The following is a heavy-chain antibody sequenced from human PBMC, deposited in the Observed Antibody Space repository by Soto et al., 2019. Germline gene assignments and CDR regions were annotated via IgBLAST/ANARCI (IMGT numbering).Heavy chain of an antibody. V-gene: IGHV4-30-2*01. Sequence: SETLSLTCAVSGGSISSGGYSWSWIRQPPGKGLEWIGYIYHSGSTYYNPSLKRRVTISVDRSKNQFSLKLSSVTAADTAVYYCARAYSSGWLDYWGQGTLVTVSS. CDR1: GGSISSGGYS. CDR3: ARAYSSGWLDY. D-gene: IGHD6-19*01. J-gene: IGHJ4*02. CDR2: IYHSGST.